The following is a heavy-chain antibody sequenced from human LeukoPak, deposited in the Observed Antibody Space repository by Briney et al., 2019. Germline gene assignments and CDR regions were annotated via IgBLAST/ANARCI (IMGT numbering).Heavy chain of an antibody. CDR2: ISGSGGST. J-gene: IGHJ4*02. V-gene: IGHV3-23*01. CDR1: GFTVSSNY. Sequence: SGGSLRLSCAASGFTVSSNYMSWVRQAPGKGLEWVSAISGSGGSTYYADSVKGRFTISRDNSKNTLYLQMNSLRADDTAVYYCAKGTSNYYDNSGYYYWGQGTLVTVSS. CDR3: AKGTSNYYDNSGYYY. D-gene: IGHD3-22*01.